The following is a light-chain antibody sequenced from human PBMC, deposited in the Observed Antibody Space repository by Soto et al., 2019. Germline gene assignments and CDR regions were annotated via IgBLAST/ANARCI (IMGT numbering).Light chain of an antibody. J-gene: IGKJ2*01. CDR1: QPVASSY. CDR3: QQYDSSLPYT. Sequence: EIVLTQSPGTLSLSPGERATLSCGASQPVASSYLAWYQQKPGQAPRLLIYGASSRATDIPHRFSGSGSGTDFTLTIRRLEPEDFAVYYCQQYDSSLPYTFGQGTKLEIK. V-gene: IGKV3-20*01. CDR2: GAS.